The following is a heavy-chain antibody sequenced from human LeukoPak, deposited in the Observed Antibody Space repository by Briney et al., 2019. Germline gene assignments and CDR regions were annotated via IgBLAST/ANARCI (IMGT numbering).Heavy chain of an antibody. D-gene: IGHD3-3*01. CDR2: TRNKANSYTT. J-gene: IGHJ4*02. CDR3: ARDQYDTWSRRGNFDS. Sequence: PGGSLRLSCAASGFTFSDHYMDWVRQAPGKGLEWVGRTRNKANSYTTVYAASVKGRFTISRDNTKNSLYLQMNSLRAEDTAVFYCARDQYDTWSRRGNFDSWGQGTLVIVSS. V-gene: IGHV3-72*01. CDR1: GFTFSDHY.